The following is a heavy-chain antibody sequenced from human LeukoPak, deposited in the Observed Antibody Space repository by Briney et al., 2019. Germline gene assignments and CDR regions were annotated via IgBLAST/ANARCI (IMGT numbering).Heavy chain of an antibody. V-gene: IGHV3-23*01. CDR1: GFSFSNYV. CDR2: ISSNSGTT. D-gene: IGHD6-13*01. CDR3: AKRFHSASWYAAFDH. J-gene: IGHJ4*02. Sequence: GGSLRLSCAASGFSFSNYVMTWVRQAPGKGLEWVSGISSNSGTTYYADSVKGRFTISRDNSKNTLYLQMNSLRAEDTAVYYCAKRFHSASWYAAFDHWGQGTLVTVSS.